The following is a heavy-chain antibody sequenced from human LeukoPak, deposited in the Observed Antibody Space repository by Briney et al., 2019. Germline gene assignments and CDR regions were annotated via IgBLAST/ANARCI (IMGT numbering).Heavy chain of an antibody. CDR3: ARGIATRPVLRLDY. CDR2: ISYDGSNK. CDR1: GFTFSSYA. J-gene: IGHJ4*02. Sequence: PGGSLRLSCAASGFTFSSYAMHWVRQAPGKGLEWVAVISYDGSNKYYADSVKGRFTISRDNSKNTLYLQMNSLRAEDTAVYYCARGIATRPVLRLDYWGQGTLVTVSS. D-gene: IGHD6-6*01. V-gene: IGHV3-30-3*01.